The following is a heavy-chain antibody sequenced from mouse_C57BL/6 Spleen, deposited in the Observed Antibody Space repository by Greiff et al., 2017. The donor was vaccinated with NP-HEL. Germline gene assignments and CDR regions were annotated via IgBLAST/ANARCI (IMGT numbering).Heavy chain of an antibody. Sequence: VQLQQSGAELVKPGASVKMSCKASGYTFTSYWITWVKQRPGQGLEWIGDIYPGSGSTNYNEKFKSKATLTVDTSSSTAYMQLSSLTSEDSAVYYCARKPLYYGYDGYFDVWGTGTTVTVSS. V-gene: IGHV1-55*01. D-gene: IGHD2-2*01. CDR2: IYPGSGST. CDR1: GYTFTSYW. J-gene: IGHJ1*03. CDR3: ARKPLYYGYDGYFDV.